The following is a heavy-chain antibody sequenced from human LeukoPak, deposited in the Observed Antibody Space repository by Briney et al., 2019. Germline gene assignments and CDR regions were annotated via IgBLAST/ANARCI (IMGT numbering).Heavy chain of an antibody. J-gene: IGHJ4*02. V-gene: IGHV4-4*02. CDR2: INHSGST. CDR3: ARPSGYSSGWYSY. D-gene: IGHD6-19*01. CDR1: GSSIASLNW. Sequence: SETLSLTCSVSGSSIASLNWWGWIRQPPGKGLEWIGEINHSGSTNYNPSLKSRVTISVDTSKNQFSLKLSSVTAADTAVYYCARPSGYSSGWYSYWGQGTLVTVSS.